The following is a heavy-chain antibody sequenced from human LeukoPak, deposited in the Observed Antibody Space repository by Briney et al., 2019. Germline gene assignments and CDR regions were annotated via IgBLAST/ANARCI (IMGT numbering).Heavy chain of an antibody. D-gene: IGHD1-26*01. V-gene: IGHV3-66*01. CDR2: TYSGGST. CDR3: ASGIRAFDN. Sequence: PGGSLRLSCFTVSSTYMSWVRQAPGKGLEWVSVTYSGGSTYYADSVKGRCTISRDDSENTLYLQMNSLRGEDTAVYYCASGIRAFDNWGQGTLVTVSA. CDR1: TVSSTY. J-gene: IGHJ4*02.